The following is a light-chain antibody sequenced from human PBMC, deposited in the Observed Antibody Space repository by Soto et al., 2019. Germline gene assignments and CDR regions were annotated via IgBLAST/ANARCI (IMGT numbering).Light chain of an antibody. CDR2: EGS. CDR3: CAYAGSSTYV. CDR1: SSDVGGYNY. J-gene: IGLJ1*01. Sequence: QSVLTQPASVSGSPGQSITISCTGTSSDVGGYNYVSWYQQHPGKAPKLMIYEGSKRPSGVSNRFSGSKSGNTASLTISGLQAEDEADYYRCAYAGSSTYVFGTGTKGTVL. V-gene: IGLV2-23*01.